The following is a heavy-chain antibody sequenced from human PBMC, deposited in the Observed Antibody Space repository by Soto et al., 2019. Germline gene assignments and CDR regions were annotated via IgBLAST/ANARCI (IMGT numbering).Heavy chain of an antibody. V-gene: IGHV3-23*01. Sequence: EVPLLEPGGGSVQPGGSLRLSSAASGFTFSSYAMHWVRRPPGKGLEWVSSISGSGGTAYSADSVKGRFSISRDSLVNTLYLQMNSLRAEDTAVYYCAKGRGQNWNFDYWGQGTLVTVSP. CDR2: ISGSGGTA. D-gene: IGHD1-1*01. J-gene: IGHJ4*02. CDR1: GFTFSSYA. CDR3: AKGRGQNWNFDY.